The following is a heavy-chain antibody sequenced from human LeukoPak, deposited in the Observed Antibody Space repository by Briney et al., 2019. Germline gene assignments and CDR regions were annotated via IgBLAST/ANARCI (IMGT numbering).Heavy chain of an antibody. J-gene: IGHJ4*02. CDR3: ARDSWNDGVDY. CDR1: GGSISDSSYY. Sequence: KPSETLSLTCTVSGGSISDSSYYWGWVRQPPGKGLEWFGTTYYSGSTYYNPSLKSRVTISVDTSKNQFSLKLSSVTAADTAVYYCARDSWNDGVDYWGQGTLVTVSS. D-gene: IGHD1-1*01. V-gene: IGHV4-39*07. CDR2: TYYSGST.